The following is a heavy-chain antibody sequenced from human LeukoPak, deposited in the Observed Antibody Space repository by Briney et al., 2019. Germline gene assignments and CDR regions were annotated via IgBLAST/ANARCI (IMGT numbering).Heavy chain of an antibody. Sequence: SETLSLTCTVSGGSISSDNYYWGWIRQPPGKGLEWIGSIFYSGNTYYNPSLKSRVTISVDASKNQFSLKLSSVTAADTAVYYCARHLPYSSSSYFNYWGQGTLVTVSS. V-gene: IGHV4-39*01. J-gene: IGHJ4*02. CDR3: ARHLPYSSSSYFNY. CDR2: IFYSGNT. D-gene: IGHD6-6*01. CDR1: GGSISSDNYY.